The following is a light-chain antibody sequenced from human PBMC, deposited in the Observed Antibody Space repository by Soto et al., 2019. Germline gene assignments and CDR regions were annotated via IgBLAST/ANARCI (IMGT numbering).Light chain of an antibody. CDR2: EVS. CDR3: SSYTTSSPVI. Sequence: QSALTQPASVSGSPGQSITISCTGTSSDVGLYNYVSWYQQHPGTVPKLMIYEVSNRPSGVSNRFSASKSGNTASLTISGLQAEDEGDYYCSSYTTSSPVIFGGGTKVTVL. J-gene: IGLJ2*01. CDR1: SSDVGLYNY. V-gene: IGLV2-14*01.